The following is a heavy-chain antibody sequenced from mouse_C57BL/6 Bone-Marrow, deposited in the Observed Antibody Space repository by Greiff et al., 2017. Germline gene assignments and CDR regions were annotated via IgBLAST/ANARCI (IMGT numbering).Heavy chain of an antibody. Sequence: QVQLQQSGPELARPAPSVMLSCTASGYTFPSYGLSWVKQRTGQGLEWIGEIYPRSGNTYYNEKFKGKATLTADKSSSTAYMELRSLTSEDSAVYFCAQLVYYAMHTWGQGDSDTVST. D-gene: IGHD4-1*02. CDR1: GYTFPSYG. CDR2: IYPRSGNT. V-gene: IGHV1-81*01. CDR3: AQLVYYAMHT. J-gene: IGHJ4*01.